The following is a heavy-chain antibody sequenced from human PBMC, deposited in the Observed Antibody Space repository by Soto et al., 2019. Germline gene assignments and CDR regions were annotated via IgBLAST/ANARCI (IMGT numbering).Heavy chain of an antibody. V-gene: IGHV4-39*01. CDR2: KYYTGNT. CDR1: GGSISSSSYY. CDR3: ARHSGSYGDYDY. D-gene: IGHD4-17*01. J-gene: IGHJ4*02. Sequence: TLSLTCSVSGGSISSSSYYWAWIRQPPGKGLEWIGSKYYTGNTYYNPSLKSRVTLSVDRSKNQFSLKLSSVTAADTAVYYCARHSGSYGDYDYWGQGTLVTVSS.